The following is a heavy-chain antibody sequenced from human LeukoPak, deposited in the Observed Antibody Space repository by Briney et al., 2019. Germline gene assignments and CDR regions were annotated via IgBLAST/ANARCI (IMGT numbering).Heavy chain of an antibody. J-gene: IGHJ5*02. CDR2: IYYSGST. V-gene: IGHV4-30-4*08. CDR1: GGSISSYY. D-gene: IGHD5-12*01. Sequence: SETLSLTCTVSGGSISSYYWSWIRQPPGKGLEWIGYIYYSGSTYYNPSLKSRVTISVDTSKNQFSLKLSSVTAADTAVYYCARDNPIVATIGLDPWGQGTLVTVSS. CDR3: ARDNPIVATIGLDP.